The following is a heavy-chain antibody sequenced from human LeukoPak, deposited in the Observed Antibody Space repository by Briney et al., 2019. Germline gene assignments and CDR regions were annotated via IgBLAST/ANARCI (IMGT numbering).Heavy chain of an antibody. V-gene: IGHV3-7*01. D-gene: IGHD3-10*02. CDR3: AELGITMIGGV. J-gene: IGHJ6*04. Sequence: GGSLRLSCAASGFTFSSYWMSWVRQAPGKGLEWVANMKQDGSEKYYVDSVKGRFTISRDNAKNSLYLQMNSLRAEDTAVYYCAELGITMIGGVWGKGTTVTISS. CDR1: GFTFSSYW. CDR2: MKQDGSEK.